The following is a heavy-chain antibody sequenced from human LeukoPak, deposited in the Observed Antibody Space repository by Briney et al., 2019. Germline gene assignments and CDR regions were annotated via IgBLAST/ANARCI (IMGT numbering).Heavy chain of an antibody. J-gene: IGHJ4*02. V-gene: IGHV3-23*01. CDR2: IGGSGGST. CDR3: AKTNLIVVPSTIRRGGFFDY. CDR1: GFTFSCYA. D-gene: IGHD2-2*01. Sequence: GGSLRLSCRTSGFTFSCYAMSWVRQAPGKGLEWVSAIGGSGGSTYSADSVKGRFTISRDNSKNILYLQMNSLRAEDTAIYYCAKTNLIVVPSTIRRGGFFDYWGQGTLVTVSS.